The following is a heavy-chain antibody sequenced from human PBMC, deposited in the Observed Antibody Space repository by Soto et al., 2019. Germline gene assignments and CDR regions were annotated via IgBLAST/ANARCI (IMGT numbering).Heavy chain of an antibody. Sequence: QVQLVQSGAEVKKPGASVKVSCKASGYTFTSYDINWVRQATGQGLEWMGWMNPNSGNTGYAQKFQGRVTMTRNTSISTANMELSSLRSDNTAVYYCARERGASSPFDYWGQGTLVTVSS. CDR2: MNPNSGNT. V-gene: IGHV1-8*01. J-gene: IGHJ4*02. CDR1: GYTFTSYD. D-gene: IGHD6-19*01. CDR3: ARERGASSPFDY.